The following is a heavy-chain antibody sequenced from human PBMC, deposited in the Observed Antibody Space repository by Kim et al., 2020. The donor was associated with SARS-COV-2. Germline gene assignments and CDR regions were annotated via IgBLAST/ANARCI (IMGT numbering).Heavy chain of an antibody. V-gene: IGHV3-11*06. CDR3: ARVRHYYDASGNYRYNFDF. J-gene: IGHJ4*02. Sequence: GRFTISRDNAKNSLYLQMNSLRAEDSAVFYCARVRHYYDASGNYRYNFDFWGQGTLVAVSS. D-gene: IGHD3-22*01.